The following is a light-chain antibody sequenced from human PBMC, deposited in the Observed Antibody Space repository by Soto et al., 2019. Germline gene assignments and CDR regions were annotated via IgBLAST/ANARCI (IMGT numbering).Light chain of an antibody. Sequence: EIVLTQSPATLSLSPGERATLSCRASRRVSSYLAWFQQIPGQAPRLLIHGTFSRATGIPDRFSGSGSGTDFTLTISRMEPEDFAVYYCQHYGSSPFTFGPGTKVDI. V-gene: IGKV3-20*01. J-gene: IGKJ3*01. CDR2: GTF. CDR3: QHYGSSPFT. CDR1: RRVSSY.